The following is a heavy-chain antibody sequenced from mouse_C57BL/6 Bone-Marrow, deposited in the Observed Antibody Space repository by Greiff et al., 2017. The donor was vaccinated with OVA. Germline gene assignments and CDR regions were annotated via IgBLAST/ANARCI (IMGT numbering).Heavy chain of an antibody. Sequence: VQLQQSGAELARPGASVKMSCKASGYTFTSYTMHWVKQRPGQGLEWIGYINPSSGYTKYNQKFKDKATLTADKSSSTAYMQLSSLTSEDSAVYYCAIHYGSSFYWYFDVWGTGTTVTVSS. CDR1: GYTFTSYT. CDR3: AIHYGSSFYWYFDV. V-gene: IGHV1-4*01. D-gene: IGHD1-1*01. CDR2: INPSSGYT. J-gene: IGHJ1*03.